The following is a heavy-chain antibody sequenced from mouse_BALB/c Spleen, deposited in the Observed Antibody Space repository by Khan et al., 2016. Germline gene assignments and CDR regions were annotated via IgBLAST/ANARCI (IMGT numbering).Heavy chain of an antibody. D-gene: IGHD2-4*01. CDR1: GFNIKDTY. V-gene: IGHV14-3*02. Sequence: VQLQQSGAELVKPGASVKLSCTASGFNIKDTYMHWVKQRPEQGLEWMGRIYPANGNTKYDPKFQGKASITADTSSNTAYLHLRSLTSAATDVYYCARTAYEYDVGFGYWGQGTLVTVSA. CDR3: ARTAYEYDVGFGY. J-gene: IGHJ3*01. CDR2: IYPANGNT.